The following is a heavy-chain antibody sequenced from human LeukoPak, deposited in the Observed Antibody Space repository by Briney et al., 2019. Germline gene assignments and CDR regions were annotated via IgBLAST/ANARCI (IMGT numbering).Heavy chain of an antibody. Sequence: ASVKVPCKASGYTFTSYYMHWVRQAPGQGLEWMGIINPSGGSTSYAQKFQGRVTMTRDTSTSTVYMELSSLRSEDTAVYYCARGGHKRYYYYYYGMDVWGQGTTVTVSS. D-gene: IGHD5-24*01. CDR1: GYTFTSYY. CDR3: ARGGHKRYYYYYYGMDV. CDR2: INPSGGST. J-gene: IGHJ6*02. V-gene: IGHV1-46*01.